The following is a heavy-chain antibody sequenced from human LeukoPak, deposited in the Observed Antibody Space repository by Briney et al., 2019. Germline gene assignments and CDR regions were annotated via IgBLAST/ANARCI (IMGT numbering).Heavy chain of an antibody. J-gene: IGHJ4*02. Sequence: PSETLSLTCTVSGGSISSYYWSWIRQPAGEGLEWIGRIYTSGSTNCNASLKSRVSMSVDTSKNQFSLKLSSVTAADTAVFYCARENSGSYREFDYWGQGTLVTVSS. V-gene: IGHV4-4*07. CDR2: IYTSGST. D-gene: IGHD1-26*01. CDR3: ARENSGSYREFDY. CDR1: GGSISSYY.